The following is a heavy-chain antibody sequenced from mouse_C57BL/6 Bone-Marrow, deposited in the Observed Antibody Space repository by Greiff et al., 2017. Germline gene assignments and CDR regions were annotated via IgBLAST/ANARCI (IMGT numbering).Heavy chain of an antibody. V-gene: IGHV1-80*01. CDR1: GYALSSYW. Sequence: QVQLQQSGAELVKPGASVKISCKASGYALSSYWMNWVKQRPGKGLEWLGQIYTGDGDTNYNGKFKGKATLTADETYSTAYLQLSSLTSEDSAVYFCARRHYYGSSYGYWYFDVWGTGTTVTVSS. CDR3: ARRHYYGSSYGYWYFDV. J-gene: IGHJ1*03. CDR2: IYTGDGDT. D-gene: IGHD1-1*01.